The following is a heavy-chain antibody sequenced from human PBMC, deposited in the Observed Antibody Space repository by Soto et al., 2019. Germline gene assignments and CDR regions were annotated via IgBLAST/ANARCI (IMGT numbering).Heavy chain of an antibody. Sequence: QLQLQESGPGLVKPSETLSLTCTVSGGSISSSSYYWGWIRQPPGKGLEWIGSIYYSGSTYYNPSLKSRVTIAVDTSKNQFSLKLSSVTAADTAVYYCARFCMWFGERGGMDVWGQGTTVTVSS. V-gene: IGHV4-39*01. D-gene: IGHD3-10*01. CDR1: GGSISSSSYY. CDR2: IYYSGST. CDR3: ARFCMWFGERGGMDV. J-gene: IGHJ6*02.